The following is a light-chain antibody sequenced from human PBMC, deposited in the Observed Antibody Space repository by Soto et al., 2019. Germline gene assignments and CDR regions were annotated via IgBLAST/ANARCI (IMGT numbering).Light chain of an antibody. V-gene: IGLV2-23*02. J-gene: IGLJ7*01. CDR1: SSDVGSYNL. CDR2: EVS. CDR3: CSYAGSSTHAV. Sequence: QSALTQPASVSGSPGQSITISCTGTSSDVGSYNLVSWYQQHPGKAPKLMIYEVSKRPSGVSNRFSGSKSGNTASLTIFGLQAEDEADYYCCSYAGSSTHAVFGGGTQLTVL.